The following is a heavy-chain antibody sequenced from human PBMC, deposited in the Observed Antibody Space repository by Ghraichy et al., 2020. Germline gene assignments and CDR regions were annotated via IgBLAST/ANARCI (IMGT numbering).Heavy chain of an antibody. Sequence: LSLTCAASGFTFSSYWMHWVRQAPGKGLVWVSRINSDGSSTSYADSVKGRFTISRDNAKNTLYLQMNSLRAEDTAVYYCAKFWYDSSGYYLNAFDIWGQGTMVTVSS. J-gene: IGHJ3*02. D-gene: IGHD3-22*01. CDR2: INSDGSST. V-gene: IGHV3-74*01. CDR3: AKFWYDSSGYYLNAFDI. CDR1: GFTFSSYW.